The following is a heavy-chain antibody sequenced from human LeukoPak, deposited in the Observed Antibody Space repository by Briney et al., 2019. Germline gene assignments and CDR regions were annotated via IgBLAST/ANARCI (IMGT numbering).Heavy chain of an antibody. V-gene: IGHV1-18*01. J-gene: IGHJ4*02. CDR1: GYTFTSYD. CDR3: ASASELGPENFDY. D-gene: IGHD7-27*01. CDR2: ISAYNGNT. Sequence: ASVKVSCKASGYTFTSYDINWVRQATGQGLEWMGWISAYNGNTNYAQKLQGRVTMTTDTSTSTAYMELRSLRSDDTAVYYCASASELGPENFDYWGQGTLVTVSS.